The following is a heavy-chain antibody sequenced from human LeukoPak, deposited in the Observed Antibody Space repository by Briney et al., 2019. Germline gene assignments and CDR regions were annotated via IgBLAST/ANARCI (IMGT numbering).Heavy chain of an antibody. CDR2: INHSGST. CDR3: ARGGPTYYDFWSGPNGYYYYMDV. CDR1: GGSFSGYY. J-gene: IGHJ6*03. D-gene: IGHD3-3*01. Sequence: SETLSLTCAVYGGSFSGYYWSWIRQPPGKGLEWIGEINHSGSTNYNPSLKSRVTISVDTSKNQFSLKLSSVTAAGTAVYYCARGGPTYYDFWSGPNGYYYYMDVWGKGTTVTVSS. V-gene: IGHV4-34*01.